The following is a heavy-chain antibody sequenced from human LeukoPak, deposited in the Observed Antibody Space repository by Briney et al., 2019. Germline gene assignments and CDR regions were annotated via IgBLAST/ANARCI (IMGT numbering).Heavy chain of an antibody. J-gene: IGHJ6*02. D-gene: IGHD6-13*01. CDR3: ARDRSPPGQQLVVSHYYYGMDV. Sequence: ASVKVSCKASGYTFTSYDINWVRQATGQGLEWMGWMNPNSGNTGYAQKFQGRVTMTRNTSISTAYMELSSLRSEDTAVYYCARDRSPPGQQLVVSHYYYGMDVWGQGTTATVSS. CDR2: MNPNSGNT. CDR1: GYTFTSYD. V-gene: IGHV1-8*01.